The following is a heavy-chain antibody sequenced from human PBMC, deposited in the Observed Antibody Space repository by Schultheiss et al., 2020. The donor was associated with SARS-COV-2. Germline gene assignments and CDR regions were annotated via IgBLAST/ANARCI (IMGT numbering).Heavy chain of an antibody. Sequence: SETLSLTCAVYGGSFSGYYWSWIRQPPGKGLEWIGEINHSGSTNYNPSLKSRVTISVDTSKNQFSLKLSSVTAADTAVYYCARFGAAAGYFDYWGQGTLVTVSS. D-gene: IGHD6-13*01. V-gene: IGHV4-34*01. CDR3: ARFGAAAGYFDY. CDR1: GGSFSGYY. J-gene: IGHJ4*02. CDR2: INHSGST.